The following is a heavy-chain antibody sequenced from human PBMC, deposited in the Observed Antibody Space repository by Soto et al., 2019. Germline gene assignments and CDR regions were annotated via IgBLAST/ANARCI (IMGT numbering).Heavy chain of an antibody. CDR2: ISYDGTYK. CDR3: ANEVDVAFSSLQYGMDV. J-gene: IGHJ6*02. CDR1: GFSFASFA. Sequence: QVQLVESGGRVVQTGTSLRLSCVASGFSFASFAMHWGRQTPGGGPEWVAFISYDGTYKYYADSVRGRFTVYRDNSKSTLFLQMNSLKFEDTAVYVCANEVDVAFSSLQYGMDVWGQGTTVTVSS. V-gene: IGHV3-30*14. D-gene: IGHD5-12*01.